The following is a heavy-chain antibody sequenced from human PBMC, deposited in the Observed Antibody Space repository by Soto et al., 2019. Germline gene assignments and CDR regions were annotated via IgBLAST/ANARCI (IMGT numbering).Heavy chain of an antibody. CDR2: INPSGGST. Sequence: ASVKVSCKASGYTFSNYYMHWVRQAPGQGLEWMGIINPSGGSTSYTQKFQGRVIMTRDTSTSTVYMELGSLRSDDTAVYYCARVQTPSGSGSYYSDYWGQGTLVTVSS. CDR1: GYTFSNYY. V-gene: IGHV1-46*01. CDR3: ARVQTPSGSGSYYSDY. J-gene: IGHJ4*02. D-gene: IGHD3-10*01.